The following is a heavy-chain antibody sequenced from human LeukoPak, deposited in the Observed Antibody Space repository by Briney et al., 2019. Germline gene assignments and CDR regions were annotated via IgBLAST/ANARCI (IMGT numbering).Heavy chain of an antibody. CDR3: ARLPAYDSSGYYHSGTWYFDL. CDR2: IYYSGST. V-gene: IGHV4-39*01. J-gene: IGHJ2*01. CDR1: GDSISSRNYY. D-gene: IGHD3-22*01. Sequence: TSETLSLTCTVSGDSISSRNYYWAWIRQPPGKGLEWIGSIYYSGSTYYNPSLKSRVTISVDTSKNQFSLKLSSVTAADTAVYYCARLPAYDSSGYYHSGTWYFDLWGRGTLVTVSS.